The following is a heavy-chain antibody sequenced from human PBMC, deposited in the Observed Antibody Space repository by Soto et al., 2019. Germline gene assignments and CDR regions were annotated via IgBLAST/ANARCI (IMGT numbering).Heavy chain of an antibody. CDR1: GFTFSNSG. CDR3: TGQVASGY. V-gene: IGHV3-30*03. D-gene: IGHD2-8*02. Sequence: QVQLVESGGGVVQPGRSLRLSCAASGFTFSNSGMHWVRQAPGKGLEWVAVISSDGNTKYYADSVKGRFTISRDNSKNTLYLEMKGLRADDVALYYCTGQVASGYWGQGTLVTVSS. J-gene: IGHJ4*02. CDR2: ISSDGNTK.